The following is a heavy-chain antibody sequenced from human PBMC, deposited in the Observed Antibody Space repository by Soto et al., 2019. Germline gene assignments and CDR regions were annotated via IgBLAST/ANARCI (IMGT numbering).Heavy chain of an antibody. CDR1: GFTFSSYA. D-gene: IGHD3-10*01. V-gene: IGHV3-23*01. Sequence: PGGSLRLSCAASGFTFSSYAMSWVRQAPGKGLEWVSAISGSGGSTYYADSVKGRFTISRDNSKNTLYLQMNSLRAEDTAVYYCAKDQTSVRGVIISYFDYWGQGTLVTVS. CDR2: ISGSGGST. CDR3: AKDQTSVRGVIISYFDY. J-gene: IGHJ4*02.